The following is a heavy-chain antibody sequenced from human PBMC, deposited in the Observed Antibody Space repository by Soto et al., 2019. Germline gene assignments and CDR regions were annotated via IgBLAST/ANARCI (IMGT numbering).Heavy chain of an antibody. CDR2: ISYDGSNK. Sequence: QPGGSLRLSCAASGFTFSSYAMHWVRQAPGKGLEWVAVISYDGSNKYYADSVKGRFTISRDNSKNTLYLQMNSLRAEDTAVYYCARSIPGSAFDIWGQGTMVTVSS. D-gene: IGHD3-10*01. J-gene: IGHJ3*02. V-gene: IGHV3-30-3*01. CDR3: ARSIPGSAFDI. CDR1: GFTFSSYA.